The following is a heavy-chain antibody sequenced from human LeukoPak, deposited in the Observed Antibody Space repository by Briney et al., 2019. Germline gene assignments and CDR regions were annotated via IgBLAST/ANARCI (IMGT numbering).Heavy chain of an antibody. Sequence: PSETLSLTCTVSGGSFSSGSYYWSWIRQLPGKGLEWIGYIYYSGSTNYNPSLKSRVTISVDTSKNQFSLKLSSVTAADTAVYYCARDSVTREMATRYDYWGQGTLVTVSS. J-gene: IGHJ4*02. CDR3: ARDSVTREMATRYDY. D-gene: IGHD5-24*01. V-gene: IGHV4-61*01. CDR2: IYYSGST. CDR1: GGSFSSGSYY.